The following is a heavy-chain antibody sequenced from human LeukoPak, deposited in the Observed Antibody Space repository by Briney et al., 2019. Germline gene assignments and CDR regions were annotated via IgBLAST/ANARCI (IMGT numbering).Heavy chain of an antibody. J-gene: IGHJ4*02. CDR1: GGSISGSY. D-gene: IGHD3-16*01. CDR2: IYYSGST. Sequence: SETLSLTCTVSGGSISGSYWSWIRQPPGKGLEWIGYIYYSGSTNYNPSLKSRVTISVDTSKNQFSLKLSSVTAADTAVYYCARDLGREIDYWGQGTLVTVSS. V-gene: IGHV4-59*01. CDR3: ARDLGREIDY.